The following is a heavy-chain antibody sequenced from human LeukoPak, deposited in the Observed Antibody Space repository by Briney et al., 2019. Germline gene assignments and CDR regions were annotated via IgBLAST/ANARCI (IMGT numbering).Heavy chain of an antibody. J-gene: IGHJ4*02. CDR3: ASKSSDHGELRFDY. V-gene: IGHV4-59*01. CDR2: IYYTGST. D-gene: IGHD4-17*01. Sequence: SETLSLTCTISGGSTNTYYWSWIRQPPGKGLEWIGYIYYTGSTNYSPSLKSRATISVDTSKNQFSLKLSSVTAADTAVYYCASKSSDHGELRFDYWGQGALVTVSS. CDR1: GGSTNTYY.